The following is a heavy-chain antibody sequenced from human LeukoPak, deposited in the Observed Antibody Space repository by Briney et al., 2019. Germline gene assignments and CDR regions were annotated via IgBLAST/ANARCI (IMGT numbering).Heavy chain of an antibody. V-gene: IGHV1-58*02. J-gene: IGHJ5*02. Sequence: GTSVKVSCKASGFTFTSSAMQWVRQARGQRLEWIGWIVVGSGNTNYAQKLQGRVTMTTDTSTSTAYMELRSLRSDDTAVYYCARLGVRFGEVRFDPWGQGTLVTVSS. CDR1: GFTFTSSA. D-gene: IGHD3-10*01. CDR2: IVVGSGNT. CDR3: ARLGVRFGEVRFDP.